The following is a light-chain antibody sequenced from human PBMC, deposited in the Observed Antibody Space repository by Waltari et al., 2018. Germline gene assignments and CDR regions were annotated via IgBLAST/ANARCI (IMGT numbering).Light chain of an antibody. Sequence: DIVMTQSPDSLAVSLGERATLNCKSSQSVLSTSNRKTHIAWYQQKPGQTPRLLINWASTRASGVPDRFSGSGSGTDFTLTVSSLQAEDVAVYYCHQYYIPPLTFGQGTRLEIK. V-gene: IGKV4-1*01. CDR3: HQYYIPPLT. CDR2: WAS. J-gene: IGKJ5*01. CDR1: QSVLSTSNRKTH.